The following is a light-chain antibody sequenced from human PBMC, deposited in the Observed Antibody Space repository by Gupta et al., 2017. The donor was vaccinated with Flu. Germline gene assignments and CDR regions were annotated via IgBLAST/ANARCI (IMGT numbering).Light chain of an antibody. V-gene: IGLV2-14*01. CDR3: SSDTSSSTRV. CDR1: SSDVGGYNY. CDR2: EVS. J-gene: IGLJ1*01. Sequence: QSALTQPASVSGSPGQSITISCTGTSSDVGGYNYVSWYQQHPGKAPKLMIYEVSNRPSGVASRFSGSKSGNTASLTISGLQAEDEADYYCSSDTSSSTRVSGTGTKVTVL.